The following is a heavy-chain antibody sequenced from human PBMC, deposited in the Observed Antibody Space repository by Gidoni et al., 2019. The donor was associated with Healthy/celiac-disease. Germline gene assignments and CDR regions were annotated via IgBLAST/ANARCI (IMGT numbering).Heavy chain of an antibody. CDR2: ISSSSSYI. J-gene: IGHJ6*02. CDR1: GFTFSSYS. V-gene: IGHV3-21*01. CDR3: ARSMGVGATIYYYYYGMDV. Sequence: EVQLVESGGGLVTPGGSLRLSCAASGFTFSSYSMNWVRQAPGKGLEWVSSISSSSSYIYYADSVKGRFTISRDNAKNSLYLQMNSLRAEDTAVYYCARSMGVGATIYYYYYGMDVWGQGTTVTVSS. D-gene: IGHD1-26*01.